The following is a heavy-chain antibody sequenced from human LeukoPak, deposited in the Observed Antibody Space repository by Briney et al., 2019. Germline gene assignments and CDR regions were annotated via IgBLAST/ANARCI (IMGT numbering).Heavy chain of an antibody. CDR2: INPSGHT. CDR3: ARDNLWFGEGA. CDR1: SYSISSGYY. Sequence: PSETLSLTCSVSSYSISSGYYWGWIRQPPGKGLEWIGSINPSGHTYYNPSLKSRVTISVDTSKNQFSLKLSSVTAADTAVYYCARDNLWFGEGAWGQGTLVTVSS. V-gene: IGHV4-38-2*02. J-gene: IGHJ5*02. D-gene: IGHD3-10*01.